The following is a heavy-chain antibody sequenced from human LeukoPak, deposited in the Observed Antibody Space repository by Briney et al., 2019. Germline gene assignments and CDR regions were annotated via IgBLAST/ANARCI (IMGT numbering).Heavy chain of an antibody. Sequence: ASVKVSCKASGYTFTSYGISWVRQAPGQGLEWMGWISAYNGNTNYAQKLQGRVTMTTDTSTSTAYMELRSLRSDDTAVYYCARDEDIVVVPAAPGPWGQGTLVTVSS. J-gene: IGHJ5*02. CDR2: ISAYNGNT. D-gene: IGHD2-2*01. CDR1: GYTFTSYG. V-gene: IGHV1-18*01. CDR3: ARDEDIVVVPAAPGP.